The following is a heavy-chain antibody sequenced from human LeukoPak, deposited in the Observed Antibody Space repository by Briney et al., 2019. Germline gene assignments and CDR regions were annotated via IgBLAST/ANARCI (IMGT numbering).Heavy chain of an antibody. CDR3: ARDPQYFFDSSGFDY. V-gene: IGHV3-21*01. Sequence: SGGSLRLSCAASGFTFSSYCLHWVRQAPGKGLEWVSSINYSRTYIYYADFVKGRFTISRDDSNNSLYLQMNSLRVEDTAVYYCARDPQYFFDSSGFDYWGQGSLVAVSS. CDR1: GFTFSSYC. J-gene: IGHJ4*02. D-gene: IGHD3-22*01. CDR2: INYSRTYI.